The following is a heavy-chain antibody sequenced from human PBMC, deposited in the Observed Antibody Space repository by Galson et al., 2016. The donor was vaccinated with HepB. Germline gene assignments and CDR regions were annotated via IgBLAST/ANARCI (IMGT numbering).Heavy chain of an antibody. V-gene: IGHV5-10-1*01. J-gene: IGHJ3*02. CDR2: IDPSDSYT. D-gene: IGHD5-24*01. Sequence: QSGAEVKKPGESLRISCNGSGYNFTSYWVSWVRQMPGKGQEWMGRIDPSDSYTTYSPSLQGHVTISADMSISTAYLQWGSLKASDTAMYYCARHKGSGDGYKLWGPDAFDIWGQGTMVTVSS. CDR3: ARHKGSGDGYKLWGPDAFDI. CDR1: GYNFTSYW.